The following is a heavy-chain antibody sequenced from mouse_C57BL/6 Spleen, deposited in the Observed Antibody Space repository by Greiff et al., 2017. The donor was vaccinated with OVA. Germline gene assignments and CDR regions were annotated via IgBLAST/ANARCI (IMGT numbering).Heavy chain of an antibody. D-gene: IGHD1-1*01. CDR2: IHPNSGST. V-gene: IGHV1-64*01. CDR3: ARSSTTVDWYFDV. J-gene: IGHJ1*03. CDR1: GYTFTSYW. Sequence: QVQLQQPGAELVKPGASVKLSCKASGYTFTSYWMHWVKQRPGQGLEWIGMIHPNSGSTNYNEKFKSKATLTVDKSSSTAYMPLSSLTSEDSAVYYCARSSTTVDWYFDVWGTGTTVTVSS.